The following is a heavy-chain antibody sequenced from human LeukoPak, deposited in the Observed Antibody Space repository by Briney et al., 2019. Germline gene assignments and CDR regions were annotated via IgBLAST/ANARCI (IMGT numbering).Heavy chain of an antibody. Sequence: PGGPLTLACAASGFTFSSYSMNWVRPAPGKGREWVSSISSSRSYIFYADSVKGRFTISRDNAKNSLYLQMNSLRAEDTAVYYCARALELRPPWGQGTMVSVSS. CDR3: ARALELRPP. CDR1: GFTFSSYS. J-gene: IGHJ3*01. D-gene: IGHD1-26*01. CDR2: ISSSRSYI. V-gene: IGHV3-21*01.